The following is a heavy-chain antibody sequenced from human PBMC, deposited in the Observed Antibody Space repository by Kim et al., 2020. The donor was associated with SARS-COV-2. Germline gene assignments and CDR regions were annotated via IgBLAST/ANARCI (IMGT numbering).Heavy chain of an antibody. V-gene: IGHV3-9*01. D-gene: IGHD3-10*01. CDR3: AKDSGSGDYYGMDV. Sequence: GGSLRLSCAASGFTFDDYAMNWVRQAPGKGLEWVSGISWNSGSIGYADSVKGRFTISRDNDKNYLYLQMNSMRAEDTALYYCAKDSGSGDYYGMDVWGQGTTVTVSS. CDR1: GFTFDDYA. CDR2: ISWNSGSI. J-gene: IGHJ6*02.